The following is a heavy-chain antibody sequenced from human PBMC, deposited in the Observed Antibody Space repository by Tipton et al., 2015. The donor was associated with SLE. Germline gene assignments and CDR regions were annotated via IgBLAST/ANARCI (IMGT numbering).Heavy chain of an antibody. CDR2: IYTSGST. D-gene: IGHD6-13*01. V-gene: IGHV4-61*02. CDR1: GGSISSGSYY. Sequence: TLSLTCTVSGGSISSGSYYWSWIRQPAGKGLEWIGRIYTSGSTNYNPSLKSRVTISVDTSKNQFSLKLSSVTAADTAVYYCARGRIAVPGNHFDYWGQGTLVTVSS. J-gene: IGHJ4*02. CDR3: ARGRIAVPGNHFDY.